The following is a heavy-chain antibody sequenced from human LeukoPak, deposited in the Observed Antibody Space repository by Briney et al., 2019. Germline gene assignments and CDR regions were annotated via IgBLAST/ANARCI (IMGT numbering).Heavy chain of an antibody. V-gene: IGHV3-7*01. D-gene: IGHD3-22*01. CDR1: GFTFSSYW. J-gene: IGHJ3*02. CDR3: ARDQAQYYYDSSGLDAFDI. Sequence: GGSLRLSCAASGFTFSSYWMSWVRQAPGKGLEWVANIKQDGSEKYYVDSVKGRFTISRDNAKNSLYLQMNSLRAEDTAVYYCARDQAQYYYDSSGLDAFDIWGQGTMVTVSS. CDR2: IKQDGSEK.